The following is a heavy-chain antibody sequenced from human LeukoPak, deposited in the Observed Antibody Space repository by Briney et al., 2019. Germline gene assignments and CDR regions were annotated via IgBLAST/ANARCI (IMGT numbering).Heavy chain of an antibody. D-gene: IGHD1-26*01. CDR3: ARSYSGSYRDAFDI. CDR1: GFTFSGYA. V-gene: IGHV3-30-3*01. Sequence: GRSLRLSCVASGFTFSGYAMHWVRQAPGKGLEWLAAISYDGNNKYYADSVKGRFTISRDNSKNTVYLQMDSLRAEDTAVYYCARSYSGSYRDAFDIWGQGTMVTVSS. J-gene: IGHJ3*02. CDR2: ISYDGNNK.